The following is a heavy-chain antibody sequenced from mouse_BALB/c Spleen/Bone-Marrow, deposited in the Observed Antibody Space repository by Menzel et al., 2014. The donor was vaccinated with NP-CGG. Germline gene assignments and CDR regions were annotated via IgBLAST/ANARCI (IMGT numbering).Heavy chain of an antibody. J-gene: IGHJ4*01. V-gene: IGHV1S29*02. CDR3: ARRLYAMDY. Sequence: EVKLMESGPELVKPGASVKISCKASGYTFTDYNMHWVKQSHGKSLEWIGYIYPYNGGTGYNQKFKSKATLTVDNSSSTAYMELRSLTSEDSAVYYCARRLYAMDYWGQGTSVTVSS. CDR1: GYTFTDYN. CDR2: IYPYNGGT.